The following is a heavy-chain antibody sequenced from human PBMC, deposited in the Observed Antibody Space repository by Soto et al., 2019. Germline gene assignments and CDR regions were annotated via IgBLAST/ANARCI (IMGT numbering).Heavy chain of an antibody. CDR3: ATQEVGGSYVYTFDP. Sequence: PSETLSLTCTVSGGSIISGDYCWSWIRQPPGKGLEWIGYIYYSGSTYYNPSLKSRVTISVDTSKNHFSLKLSSVTAADTAVYYCATQEVGGSYVYTFDPWGQGTLVTVSS. V-gene: IGHV4-39*02. CDR1: GGSIISGDYC. D-gene: IGHD1-26*01. J-gene: IGHJ5*02. CDR2: IYYSGST.